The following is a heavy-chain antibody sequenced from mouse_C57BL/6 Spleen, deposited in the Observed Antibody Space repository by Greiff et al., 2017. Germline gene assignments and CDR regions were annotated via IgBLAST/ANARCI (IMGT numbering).Heavy chain of an antibody. CDR2: LRYDGSN. D-gene: IGHD2-1*01. J-gene: IGHJ2*01. CDR3: AKNGYGNYFDY. CDR1: GYSITSGYY. Sequence: DVKLLESGPGLVKPSQSLSLTCTATGYSITSGYYWNWIRQFPGNKLEWMGYLRYDGSNNYNQSLKNQTSITRDTSNNQFFLQLNSVTTEDAATYYCAKNGYGNYFDYWGRGTTLTVSS. V-gene: IGHV3-6*01.